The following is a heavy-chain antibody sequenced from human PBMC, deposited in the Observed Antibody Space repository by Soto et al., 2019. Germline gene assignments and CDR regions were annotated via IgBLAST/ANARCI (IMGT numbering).Heavy chain of an antibody. CDR3: AREPIILHVDAFDI. V-gene: IGHV4-30-4*01. CDR2: IYYSGST. Sequence: QVQLQESGPGLVKPSQTLSLTCTVSGGSISSGDYYWSWIRQPPGKGLEWIGYIYYSGSTYYNPSRKLRVTISVDTSKNQFSLKLSSVTAADTAVYYCAREPIILHVDAFDIWGQGTMVTVSS. CDR1: GGSISSGDYY. J-gene: IGHJ3*02. D-gene: IGHD4-4*01.